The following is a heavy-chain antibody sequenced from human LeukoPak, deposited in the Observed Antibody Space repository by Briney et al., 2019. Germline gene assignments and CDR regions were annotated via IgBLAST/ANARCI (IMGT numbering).Heavy chain of an antibody. CDR1: GDSVSSNSAA. CDR2: TYYRSKWYY. Sequence: SQTLSLTCAISGDSVSSNSAAWNWIRQSPSRGLEWLGRTYYRSKWYYDYAATVRSRITINPDTSKNQVSLQLNSVTPEDTAVYYCARETSFRYYDIWSGWDYWGQGTLVTVSS. J-gene: IGHJ4*02. D-gene: IGHD3-3*01. V-gene: IGHV6-1*01. CDR3: ARETSFRYYDIWSGWDY.